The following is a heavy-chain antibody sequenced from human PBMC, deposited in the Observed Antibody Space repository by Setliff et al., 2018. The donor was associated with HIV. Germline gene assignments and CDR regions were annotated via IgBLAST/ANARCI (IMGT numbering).Heavy chain of an antibody. CDR2: IIPRFDIT. V-gene: IGHV1-69*04. CDR3: AAARLLNDYRDPGAYYFDF. D-gene: IGHD4-4*01. Sequence: SVKVSCKTSGGTFSNYGTNWVRQAPGQGLEWMGRIIPRFDITNYPQKFQGRVRLTADKSTSTAYLELISLRSEDTAVYYCAAARLLNDYRDPGAYYFDFWGQGTLVTVSS. J-gene: IGHJ4*02. CDR1: GGTFSNYG.